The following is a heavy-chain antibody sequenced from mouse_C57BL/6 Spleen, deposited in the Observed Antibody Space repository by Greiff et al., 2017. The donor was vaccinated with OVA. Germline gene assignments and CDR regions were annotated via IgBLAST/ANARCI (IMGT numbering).Heavy chain of an antibody. V-gene: IGHV5-6*02. D-gene: IGHD1-1*01. Sequence: DVMLVESGGDLVKPGGSLKLSCAASGFTFSSYGMSWVRQTPDKRLEWVATISSGGSYTYYPDSVKGRFTISRDNAKNTLYLQMSSLKSEDTAMYYCARLITTVGNWYFDVWGTGTTVTVSS. J-gene: IGHJ1*03. CDR1: GFTFSSYG. CDR3: ARLITTVGNWYFDV. CDR2: ISSGGSYT.